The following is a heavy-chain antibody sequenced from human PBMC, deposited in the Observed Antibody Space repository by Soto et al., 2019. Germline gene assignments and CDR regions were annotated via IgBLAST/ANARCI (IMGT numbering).Heavy chain of an antibody. D-gene: IGHD3-10*01. V-gene: IGHV3-74*01. J-gene: IGHJ4*02. Sequence: EVQLVESGGGLVQPGGSLRLSCAASGFTFSGSWMHWVRQAPGKGLVWVSRINGDGSGTSYADFVKGRFTISRDDGKNTLFLQMTGLRAEDTAVYYCARGIFGSGTANDYWGQGTLVTVSS. CDR1: GFTFSGSW. CDR3: ARGIFGSGTANDY. CDR2: INGDGSGT.